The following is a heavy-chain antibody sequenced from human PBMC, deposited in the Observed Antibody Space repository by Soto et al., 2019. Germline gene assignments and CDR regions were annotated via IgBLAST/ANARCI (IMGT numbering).Heavy chain of an antibody. D-gene: IGHD3-16*01. V-gene: IGHV1-18*01. CDR1: GYTFTSYG. J-gene: IGHJ4*02. CDR3: ARDGIGSVAFWGYLDY. CDR2: ISAYNGNT. Sequence: ASVKVSCKASGYTFTSYGISWVRQAPGQGLEWMGWISAYNGNTNYADAVMGRFTISRDNSKNMLYLEMNSLRVEDTALYYCARDGIGSVAFWGYLDYWGQGTLVTVSS.